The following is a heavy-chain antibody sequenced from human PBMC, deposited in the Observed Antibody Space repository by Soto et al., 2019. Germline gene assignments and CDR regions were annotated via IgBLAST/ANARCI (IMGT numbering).Heavy chain of an antibody. CDR3: ARAPSGNYPEFDY. J-gene: IGHJ4*02. Sequence: GGSLRLSCAASGFIFSGYTMHWVRQAPGKGLEWVGVITYDGSNQYYADSVKGRFTISRDNSRNMLFLQMNSLRPDDTAVYYCARAPSGNYPEFDYWGQGTLVTVS. CDR2: ITYDGSNQ. V-gene: IGHV3-30-3*01. D-gene: IGHD1-26*01. CDR1: GFIFSGYT.